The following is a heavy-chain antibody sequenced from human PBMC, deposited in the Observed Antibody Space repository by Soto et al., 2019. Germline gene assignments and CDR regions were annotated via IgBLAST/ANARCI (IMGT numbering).Heavy chain of an antibody. Sequence: SVKVSCKASGGTFSSYAISGVRQAPGQGLEWMGGIIPIFGTANYAQKFQGRVTITADESTAYMEVSSLTSDDTALYYCARDSNWHTLDYWGQGTLVTVSS. D-gene: IGHD4-4*01. CDR1: GGTFSSYA. CDR3: ARDSNWHTLDY. CDR2: IIPIFGTA. V-gene: IGHV1-69*13. J-gene: IGHJ4*02.